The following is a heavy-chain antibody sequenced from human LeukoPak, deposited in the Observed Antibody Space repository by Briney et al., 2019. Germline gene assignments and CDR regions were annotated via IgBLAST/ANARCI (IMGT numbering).Heavy chain of an antibody. CDR2: ISAYNGNT. D-gene: IGHD3-10*01. V-gene: IGHV1-18*01. CDR1: GYTFTSYG. J-gene: IGHJ6*02. Sequence: ASVNVSCKASGYTFTSYGISWVRQAPGQGLEWMGWISAYNGNTNYAQKLQGRVTMTTDTSTSTAYMELRSLRSDDTAVYYCARGYYGSGSYGYGMDVWGQGTTVTVSS. CDR3: ARGYYGSGSYGYGMDV.